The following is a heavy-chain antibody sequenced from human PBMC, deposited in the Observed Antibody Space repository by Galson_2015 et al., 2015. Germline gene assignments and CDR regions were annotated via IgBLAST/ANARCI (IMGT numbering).Heavy chain of an antibody. V-gene: IGHV1-46*01. Sequence: SVKVSCKASGYTFSGSYIHWVRQAPGQGLEWMGIINPSGGSASYAQKFQGRVTMTRDRSTSTPYMELSSPRSEDTALYYCARDTAADGTHFDDWGPGILVTVSS. J-gene: IGHJ4*02. CDR3: ARDTAADGTHFDD. D-gene: IGHD6-13*01. CDR1: GYTFSGSY. CDR2: INPSGGSA.